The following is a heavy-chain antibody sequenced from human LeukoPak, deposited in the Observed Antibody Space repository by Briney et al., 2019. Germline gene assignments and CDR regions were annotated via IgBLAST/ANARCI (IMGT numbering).Heavy chain of an antibody. Sequence: GASVKVSCKASGYTFTSYYMHWVRQAPGQGPEWMGIINPSGGSTSYAQKFQGRVTMTRDMSTSTVYMELSSLRSEDTAVYYCARDRCSSTSCYTYYFDYWGQGTLVTVSS. J-gene: IGHJ4*02. CDR3: ARDRCSSTSCYTYYFDY. D-gene: IGHD2-2*02. CDR2: INPSGGST. V-gene: IGHV1-46*01. CDR1: GYTFTSYY.